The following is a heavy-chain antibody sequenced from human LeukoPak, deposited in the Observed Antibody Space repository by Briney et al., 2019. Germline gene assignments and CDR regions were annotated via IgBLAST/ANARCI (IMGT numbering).Heavy chain of an antibody. Sequence: LXXSCXXXGXTXGXYAMSWFRQAPGKGLEWVSAISGSGGSTYYADSVKGRFTISRDNSKNTLYLQMNSLRAEDTAVYYCAKYYYGSGSSDFDYWGQGTLVTVSS. D-gene: IGHD3-10*01. CDR1: GXTXGXYA. V-gene: IGHV3-23*01. J-gene: IGHJ4*02. CDR2: ISGSGGST. CDR3: AKYYYGSGSSDFDY.